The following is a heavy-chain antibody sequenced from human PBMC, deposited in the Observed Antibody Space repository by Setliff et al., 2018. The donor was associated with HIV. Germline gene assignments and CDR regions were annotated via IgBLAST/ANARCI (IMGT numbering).Heavy chain of an antibody. CDR2: IHYGGFF. CDR1: GGSFRSSRYY. V-gene: IGHV4-39*01. J-gene: IGHJ4*02. D-gene: IGHD3-10*01. CDR3: ARPALGIGGGSRFDN. Sequence: SETLSLTCTVSGGSFRSSRYYWGWIRQPPGKGLEWIGNIHYGGFFWYSPSLKSRVTISVDTSKNQFSLKLSSVTAADTAVYYCARPALGIGGGSRFDNWGQGTRVTRLL.